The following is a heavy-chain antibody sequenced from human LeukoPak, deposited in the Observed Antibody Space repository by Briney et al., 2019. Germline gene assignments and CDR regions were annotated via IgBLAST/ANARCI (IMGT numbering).Heavy chain of an antibody. V-gene: IGHV4-59*11. CDR3: ARDLVTVTKGFDI. CDR1: ADSFSSHY. D-gene: IGHD4-17*01. Sequence: SETLSLTCAVSADSFSSHYWTWIRQPPGKGLEWIGYISYIGSTNYNPSLRSRVTISIDTSKNQFSLKLSSVTAADTAVYYCARDLVTVTKGFDIWGQGTMVSVSS. J-gene: IGHJ3*02. CDR2: ISYIGST.